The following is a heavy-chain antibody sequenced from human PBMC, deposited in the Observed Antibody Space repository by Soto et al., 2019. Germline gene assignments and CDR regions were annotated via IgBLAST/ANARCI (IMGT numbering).Heavy chain of an antibody. CDR1: GVTCNSFA. V-gene: IGHV1-58*01. Sequence: SVKVCGKKTGVTCNSFAVRWRRQARGQRLEWIGWIVVGSGNTNYAQKFQERVTITRDMSTSTAYMELSSLRSEDTAVYYCAAGSGAPFDIWGQGTMVTVSS. D-gene: IGHD1-26*01. J-gene: IGHJ3*02. CDR2: IVVGSGNT. CDR3: AAGSGAPFDI.